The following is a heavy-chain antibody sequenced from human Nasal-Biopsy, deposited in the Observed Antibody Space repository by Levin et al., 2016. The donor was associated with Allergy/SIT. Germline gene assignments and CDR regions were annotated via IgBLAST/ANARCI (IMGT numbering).Heavy chain of an antibody. CDR2: TYYMSKWFY. V-gene: IGHV6-1*01. Sequence: SETLSLTCVISGDSVSSNGAAWSWIRQSPSRGLEWVGRTYYMSKWFYDYLQSLQPRLSLSADRSKNRFSLQLTSVTPEDAAVYFCARQRRDRAAGDFDSWGQGSVVTVSA. CDR1: GDSVSSNGAA. CDR3: ARQRRDRAAGDFDS. J-gene: IGHJ4*02. D-gene: IGHD6-13*01.